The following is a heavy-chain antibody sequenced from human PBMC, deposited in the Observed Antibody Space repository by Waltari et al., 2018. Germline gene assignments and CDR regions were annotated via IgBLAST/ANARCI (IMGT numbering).Heavy chain of an antibody. V-gene: IGHV1-24*01. J-gene: IGHJ4*02. CDR2: FDPEDGET. Sequence: QVQLVQSGAEVKKPGASVKVSCKVSGYTLTELSMHWVRQAPGKGLEWMGGFDPEDGETIYEQKFQGRVTMTEDTSTDTAYMELSSLRAEDTAVYYCASKHSSGWAFDYWGQGTLVTVSS. CDR1: GYTLTELS. CDR3: ASKHSSGWAFDY. D-gene: IGHD6-19*01.